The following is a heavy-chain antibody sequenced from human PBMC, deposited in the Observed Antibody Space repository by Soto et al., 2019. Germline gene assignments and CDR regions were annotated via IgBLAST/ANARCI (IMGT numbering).Heavy chain of an antibody. Sequence: GASVKVSCKASGVTFSSETLGWVRQAPGQGLEWVGGIIPLFGTASYAQKFQGGVTITADESTSTVYMELSSLRSDDTAVYFCATELGENPASPFDAWGQGTLVTVSS. CDR1: GVTFSSET. V-gene: IGHV1-69*13. CDR3: ATELGENPASPFDA. J-gene: IGHJ4*02. CDR2: IIPLFGTA. D-gene: IGHD3-10*01.